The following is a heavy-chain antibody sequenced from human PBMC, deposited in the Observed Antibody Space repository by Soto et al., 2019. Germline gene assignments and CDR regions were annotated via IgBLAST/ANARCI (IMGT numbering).Heavy chain of an antibody. V-gene: IGHV1-69*12. CDR1: GGTFSSYA. D-gene: IGHD2-15*01. CDR3: ATRADSVGNGYCFGY. Sequence: QVQLVQSGAEVKKPGSSVKVSCKASGGTFSSYAISWVRQAPGQGLEWMGGIIPIFGTANYAQKFQGRGTIXXVXSXXKDYRELSSLRTEATAVYCCATRADSVGNGYCFGYWGQGTLVTVSS. J-gene: IGHJ4*02. CDR2: IIPIFGTA.